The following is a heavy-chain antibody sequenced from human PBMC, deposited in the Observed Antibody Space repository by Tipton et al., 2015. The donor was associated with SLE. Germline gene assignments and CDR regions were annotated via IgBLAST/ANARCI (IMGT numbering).Heavy chain of an antibody. CDR3: ARGDYGAFQYFQH. V-gene: IGHV4-59*12. Sequence: TLSLTCTVSGGSISSYYWSWIRQPPGKGLEWIGYIYYSGSTNYNPSLKSRVTISVDTSKNQFSLKLSSVTAADTAVYYCARGDYGAFQYFQHWGQGTLVTVSS. CDR2: IYYSGST. CDR1: GGSISSYY. D-gene: IGHD4-17*01. J-gene: IGHJ1*01.